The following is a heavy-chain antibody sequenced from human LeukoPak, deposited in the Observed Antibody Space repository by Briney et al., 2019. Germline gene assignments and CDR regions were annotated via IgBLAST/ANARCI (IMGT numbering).Heavy chain of an antibody. Sequence: GGSLRLSCAASGFTFSSYGMHWVRQAPGKGLEWVAVISYDGSNKYYADSVKGRFTISRDNSKNTLYLQMNSLRAEDTAVYYCARDMDYWGQGTLVTVSS. CDR2: ISYDGSNK. CDR3: ARDMDY. J-gene: IGHJ4*02. V-gene: IGHV3-30*03. CDR1: GFTFSSYG.